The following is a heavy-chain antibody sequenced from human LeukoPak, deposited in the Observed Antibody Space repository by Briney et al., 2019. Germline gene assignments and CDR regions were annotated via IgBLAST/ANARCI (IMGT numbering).Heavy chain of an antibody. CDR2: ISGSGGST. D-gene: IGHD3-22*01. J-gene: IGHJ4*02. CDR1: GFTFRSYA. V-gene: IGHV3-23*01. CDR3: AKGTYYDSSGYHPLSFDY. Sequence: GGSLRLSCADSGFTFRSYAMNWVRQAPGTGLEWVSGISGSGGSTYYADSVKGRFTIFRDNSKNTLYLQMNSLRAEDTAVYYCAKGTYYDSSGYHPLSFDYWGQGTLVTVSS.